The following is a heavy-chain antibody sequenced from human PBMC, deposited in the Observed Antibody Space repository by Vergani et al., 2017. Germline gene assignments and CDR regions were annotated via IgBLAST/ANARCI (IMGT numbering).Heavy chain of an antibody. CDR2: IYYSGST. D-gene: IGHD6-13*01. Sequence: QLQLQESGPGLVKPSETLSLTCTVSGGSISSSSYYWGWIRQPPGKGLEWIGSIYYSGSTYYNPSLKSRVTISVDTSKNQFSLKLSSVTAADTAVYYCAIRSIAAAGTAQDYWGQGTLVTVSS. CDR1: GGSISSSSYY. V-gene: IGHV4-39*07. J-gene: IGHJ4*02. CDR3: AIRSIAAAGTAQDY.